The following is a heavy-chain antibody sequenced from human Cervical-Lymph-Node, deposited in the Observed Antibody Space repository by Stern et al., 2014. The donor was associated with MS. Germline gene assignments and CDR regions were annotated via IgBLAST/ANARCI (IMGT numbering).Heavy chain of an antibody. CDR3: ARLYGSAFDY. CDR1: GGSITSSSYY. J-gene: IGHJ4*02. V-gene: IGHV4-39*01. CDR2: SDYSGST. Sequence: QLQLQESGPGLVKPSATLSLTCTVSGGSITSSSYYWGWIRQPPGKGLGWIGNSDYSGSTYYTRSLKIRVTISLDTSKTKFSWRLNSVTAADTAVYFCARLYGSAFDYWGQGSLVTVSS. D-gene: IGHD3-10*01.